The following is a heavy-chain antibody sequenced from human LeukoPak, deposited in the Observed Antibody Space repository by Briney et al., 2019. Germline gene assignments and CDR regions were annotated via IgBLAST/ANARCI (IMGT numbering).Heavy chain of an antibody. CDR1: GGSISSRNW. CDR3: ARIRGYGSDFYYYYMDV. Sequence: SETLSLTCVVSGGSISSRNWWSWVRQPPGKGLEWIGEIYQSGTTNYNPSLKSRVTISVDKSKNQFPLKLSSVTAADTAVYYCARIRGYGSDFYYYYMDVWGKGTTVTVSS. CDR2: IYQSGTT. V-gene: IGHV4-4*02. D-gene: IGHD6-19*01. J-gene: IGHJ6*03.